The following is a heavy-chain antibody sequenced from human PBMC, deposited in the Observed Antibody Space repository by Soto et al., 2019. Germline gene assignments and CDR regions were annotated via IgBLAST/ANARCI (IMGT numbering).Heavy chain of an antibody. Sequence: QVQLVQSGAEVKKPGASVKVSCKASGYTFTSYGISWVRQAPGQGLEWMGWISAYNGNTNYAQKLQGRVTMTTDTSPSTAYMELRILGSDDTAVYYCERVMYYYDSSGDYSRAGSRARAPYYGMDVWGQGTTVTVSS. CDR2: ISAYNGNT. J-gene: IGHJ6*02. V-gene: IGHV1-18*01. CDR3: ERVMYYYDSSGDYSRAGSRARAPYYGMDV. CDR1: GYTFTSYG. D-gene: IGHD3-22*01.